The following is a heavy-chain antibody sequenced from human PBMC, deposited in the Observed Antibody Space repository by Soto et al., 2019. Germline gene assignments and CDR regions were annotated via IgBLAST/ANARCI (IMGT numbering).Heavy chain of an antibody. J-gene: IGHJ5*02. CDR3: AHRVIWSGFDWSLGWLGL. Sequence: QITLKESGPTLVKPTQTLTLTCTFSGFSLSTSGVGVGWIRQPPGRALEWLALIYWDDDKRYTPSLRSRLTHTKDTSKSQVVLTMTHMDPVDTATYYCAHRVIWSGFDWSLGWLGLWGQGTLVTVAS. D-gene: IGHD3-9*01. V-gene: IGHV2-5*02. CDR2: IYWDDDK. CDR1: GFSLSTSGVG.